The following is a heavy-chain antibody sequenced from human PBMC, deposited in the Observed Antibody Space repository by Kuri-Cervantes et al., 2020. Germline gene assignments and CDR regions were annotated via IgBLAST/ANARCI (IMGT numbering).Heavy chain of an antibody. V-gene: IGHV3-30*18. CDR3: AKDLSTSWPLMYYYYGMDV. Sequence: GESLKISCAASGFTFSSYGMHWVRQAPGKGLEWVAVISYDGSNKYHADSVKGRFTISRDNSKNTLYLQMNSLRAEDTAVYYCAKDLSTSWPLMYYYYGMDVWGQGTTVTVSS. CDR1: GFTFSSYG. D-gene: IGHD2-2*01. CDR2: ISYDGSNK. J-gene: IGHJ6*02.